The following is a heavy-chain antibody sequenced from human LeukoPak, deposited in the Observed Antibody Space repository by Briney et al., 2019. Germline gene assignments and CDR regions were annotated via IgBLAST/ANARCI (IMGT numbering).Heavy chain of an antibody. Sequence: GGSLRLSCAASGFTFSSYGMHWVRQAPCKGLEWVAFIRYDGSNKYYADSVKGRFTISRDDSKNTLYLQMNSLRAEDTAVYYCAKGQDIVGVPAAMNFDYWGQGTLVTVSS. CDR2: IRYDGSNK. J-gene: IGHJ4*02. D-gene: IGHD2-2*01. CDR1: GFTFSSYG. V-gene: IGHV3-30*02. CDR3: AKGQDIVGVPAAMNFDY.